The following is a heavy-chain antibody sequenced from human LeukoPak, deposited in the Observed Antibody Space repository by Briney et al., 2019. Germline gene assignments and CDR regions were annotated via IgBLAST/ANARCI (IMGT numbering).Heavy chain of an antibody. CDR1: GGSFSGYY. J-gene: IGHJ5*02. V-gene: IGHV4-34*01. D-gene: IGHD6-19*01. Sequence: SETLSLTCAVYGGSFSGYYWSWIRQPPGKGLEWIGEINHSGSTNYNPSLKSRVTISVDTSKNQFSLKLCSVTAADTAVYYCARVTPIAVAGTRGGNWFDPWGQGTLVTVSS. CDR3: ARVTPIAVAGTRGGNWFDP. CDR2: INHSGST.